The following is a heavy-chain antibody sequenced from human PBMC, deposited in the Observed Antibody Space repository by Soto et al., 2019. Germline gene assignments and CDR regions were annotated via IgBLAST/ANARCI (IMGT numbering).Heavy chain of an antibody. J-gene: IGHJ4*02. D-gene: IGHD3-22*01. V-gene: IGHV3-74*01. CDR2: IKSDGSGT. Sequence: EVQLVESGGGLVQPGASLTLSCAASGFTFSSYWMHWVRQAPGKGLVWVSRIKSDGSGTYYADSVKGRLTISRDNAKNTLYLKMNSLRVEDTAVYFCARADGARYDGNGYLGRHWGQGTLVTVSS. CDR1: GFTFSSYW. CDR3: ARADGARYDGNGYLGRH.